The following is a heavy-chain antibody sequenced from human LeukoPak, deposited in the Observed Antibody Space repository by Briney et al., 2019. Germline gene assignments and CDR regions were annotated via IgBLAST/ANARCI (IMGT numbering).Heavy chain of an antibody. CDR2: ISGSGRDT. J-gene: IGHJ5*02. Sequence: GGSLRLSCSASGLTLSIYAMGWVRQAPGKGLQWVAGISGSGRDTYSAESVKGRFTISRDNVNNTLFLQMNSLRAEDTAIYYCVKEYTGSFYNFENWFDPWGQGTVVTVSP. D-gene: IGHD3-10*01. V-gene: IGHV3-23*01. CDR1: GLTLSIYA. CDR3: VKEYTGSFYNFENWFDP.